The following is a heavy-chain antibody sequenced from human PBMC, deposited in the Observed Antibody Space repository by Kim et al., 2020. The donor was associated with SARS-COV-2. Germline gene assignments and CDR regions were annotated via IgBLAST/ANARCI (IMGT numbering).Heavy chain of an antibody. CDR2: INTNTGNP. CDR1: GYTFTSYA. Sequence: ASVKVSCKASGYTFTSYAMNWVRQAPGQGREWMGWINTNTGNPTYAQGFTGRFVFSLDTSVSTAYLQISSLKAEDTAVYYCASTFWSGYTNWFDPWGQGTLVTVSS. D-gene: IGHD3-3*01. CDR3: ASTFWSGYTNWFDP. J-gene: IGHJ5*02. V-gene: IGHV7-4-1*02.